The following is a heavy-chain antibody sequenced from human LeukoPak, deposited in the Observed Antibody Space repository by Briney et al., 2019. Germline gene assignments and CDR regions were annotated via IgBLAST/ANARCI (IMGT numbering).Heavy chain of an antibody. V-gene: IGHV3-23*01. Sequence: GGSLRPSCAASGFTFTTYAMSWVRQAPGKGLEWVSAISGSGIGTYYADSVKGRFTISRDNSKNTVYLQMKSLRAEDTALYYCAKAAGSGFSPAPGHWGQGTPVTVSS. J-gene: IGHJ4*02. CDR1: GFTFTTYA. CDR2: ISGSGIGT. CDR3: AKAAGSGFSPAPGH. D-gene: IGHD6-13*01.